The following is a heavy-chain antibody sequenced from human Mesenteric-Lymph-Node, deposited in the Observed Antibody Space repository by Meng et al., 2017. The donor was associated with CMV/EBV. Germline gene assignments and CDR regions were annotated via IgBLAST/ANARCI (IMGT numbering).Heavy chain of an antibody. D-gene: IGHD3-22*01. CDR3: ARDESSGYFDY. CDR2: ISSSSVYI. CDR1: GFTFSSYA. Sequence: GGSLRLSCASSGFTFSSYALNWVRQAPGKGLEWVSIISSSSVYIYYADSVKGRFTISRDNAKNSLYLQMNSLRAEDTAVYYCARDESSGYFDYWGQGTLVTVSS. V-gene: IGHV3-21*01. J-gene: IGHJ4*02.